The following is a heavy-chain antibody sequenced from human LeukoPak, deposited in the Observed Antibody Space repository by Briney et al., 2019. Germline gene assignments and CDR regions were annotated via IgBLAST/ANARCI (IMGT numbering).Heavy chain of an antibody. CDR2: IIPILGIA. J-gene: IGHJ4*02. V-gene: IGHV1-69*04. CDR1: GYTFTSYA. D-gene: IGHD3-22*01. Sequence: SVKVSCKASGYTFTSYAISWVRQAPGQGLEWMGRIIPILGIANYAQKFQGRVTITADKSTSTAYMELSSLRSEDTAVYYCARDQYYYDSSGYYSFDYWGQGTLVTVSS. CDR3: ARDQYYYDSSGYYSFDY.